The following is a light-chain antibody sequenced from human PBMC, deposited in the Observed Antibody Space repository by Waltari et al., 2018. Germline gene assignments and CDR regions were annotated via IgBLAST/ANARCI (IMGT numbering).Light chain of an antibody. V-gene: IGLV2-14*03. CDR3: SSYTSSSTPWV. J-gene: IGLJ3*02. CDR1: SSDVGGYTY. Sequence: QSALTQPASVSGSPGQSITISCTGTSSDVGGYTYVSWYQQHPGKAPKLRIYDVSNRPSGVSNRFSGSKSGNTASLTISGLQAEDEADYYCSSYTSSSTPWVFGGGTKLTVL. CDR2: DVS.